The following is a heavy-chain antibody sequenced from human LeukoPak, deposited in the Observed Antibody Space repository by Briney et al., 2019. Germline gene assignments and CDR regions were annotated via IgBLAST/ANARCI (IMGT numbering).Heavy chain of an antibody. CDR1: GFTFSSYA. CDR3: AKDLSIAAAGSSVDY. CDR2: ISGRGGST. V-gene: IGHV3-23*01. J-gene: IGHJ4*02. Sequence: GGSLRLSCAASGFTFSSYAMSWVRQAPGKGLEWVSAISGRGGSTYYADSVKGRFTISRDNSKNTLYLQMNSLRAEDTAVYYCAKDLSIAAAGSSVDYWGQGTLVTVSS. D-gene: IGHD6-13*01.